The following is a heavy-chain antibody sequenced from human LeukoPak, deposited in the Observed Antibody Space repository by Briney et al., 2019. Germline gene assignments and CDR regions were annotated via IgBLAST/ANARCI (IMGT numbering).Heavy chain of an antibody. D-gene: IGHD6-19*01. CDR2: IYYSGTT. Sequence: PSETLSLTCTVSGGSISSYYWSWIRQPPGKGPEWIGYIYYSGTTNYNPSLKSRVTISVDTSKNQFSLKLNSVTAADTAVYYCARLASSGWSHCDSWGQGTLVTVSS. V-gene: IGHV4-59*08. CDR1: GGSISSYY. J-gene: IGHJ4*02. CDR3: ARLASSGWSHCDS.